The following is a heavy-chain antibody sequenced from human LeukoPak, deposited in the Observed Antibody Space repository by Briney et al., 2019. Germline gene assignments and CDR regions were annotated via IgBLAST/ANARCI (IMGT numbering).Heavy chain of an antibody. D-gene: IGHD1-14*01. CDR1: GFTFSSYS. Sequence: GGSLRLSCAASGFTFSSYSMNWVRQAPGKGLEWVSSISSSSSYIYYADSVKGRFTISRDNAKNSLYLQMNSLSAEDTAVYYCPKAGNPKNDYWGQGTLVTVSS. V-gene: IGHV3-21*01. CDR2: ISSSSSYI. CDR3: PKAGNPKNDY. J-gene: IGHJ4*02.